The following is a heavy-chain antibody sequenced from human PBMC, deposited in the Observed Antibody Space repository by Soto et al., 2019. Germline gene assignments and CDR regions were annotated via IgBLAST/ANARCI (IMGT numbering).Heavy chain of an antibody. CDR2: IGTAGDT. CDR3: ARGMGDYDILTGYPYNWFDP. V-gene: IGHV3-13*01. CDR1: GFTFSSYD. J-gene: IGHJ5*02. D-gene: IGHD3-9*01. Sequence: EVQLVESGGGLVQPGGSLRLSCAASGFTFSSYDMHWVRQATGKGLEWVSAIGTAGDTYYPGSVKGRFTMSRENAKNSLYLQMNSLRAGNTAVYYCARGMGDYDILTGYPYNWFDPWGQGTLVTVSS.